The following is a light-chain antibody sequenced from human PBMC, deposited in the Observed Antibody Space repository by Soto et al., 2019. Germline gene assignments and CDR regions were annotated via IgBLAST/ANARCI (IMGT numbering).Light chain of an antibody. CDR2: DAS. J-gene: IGKJ2*01. CDR1: QSISSS. Sequence: DIQMTQSPSTLSAPVGDRVTITCWASQSISSSLAWYQRKPGKAPKLLIYDASFLQSGVPSRFSGSGSGTEFTLAISSLQPDDFATYYCQQYNYYYTFGQGTKVDIK. V-gene: IGKV1-5*01. CDR3: QQYNYYYT.